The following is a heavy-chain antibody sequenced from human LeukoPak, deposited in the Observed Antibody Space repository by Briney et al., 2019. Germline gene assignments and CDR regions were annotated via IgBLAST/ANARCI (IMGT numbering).Heavy chain of an antibody. CDR3: ARGGTYVDY. Sequence: GGPLRLSCAASGFNFSSYSMNWVRQAPGKGLEWISYISSSSSTIYYAVSVKGRFTISRDNAKHSLYLQMNSLRDEDTAVYYCARGGTYVDYWGQGTLVTVSS. J-gene: IGHJ4*02. CDR2: ISSSSSTI. V-gene: IGHV3-48*02. CDR1: GFNFSSYS. D-gene: IGHD1-26*01.